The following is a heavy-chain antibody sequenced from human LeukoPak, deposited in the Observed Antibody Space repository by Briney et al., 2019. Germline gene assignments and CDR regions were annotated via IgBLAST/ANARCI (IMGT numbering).Heavy chain of an antibody. J-gene: IGHJ4*02. CDR1: GGSISSGGYY. D-gene: IGHD3-16*01. CDR2: FHNSGTS. Sequence: SQTLTLTCTVSGGSISSGGYYWSWIREPPGKGLEWIGYFHNSGTSTYNPSLKSRVTISADTSKNQFSLKLNSLTTADTAVYYCTRGAGWLIDYWGQGILVTVSS. V-gene: IGHV4-61*08. CDR3: TRGAGWLIDY.